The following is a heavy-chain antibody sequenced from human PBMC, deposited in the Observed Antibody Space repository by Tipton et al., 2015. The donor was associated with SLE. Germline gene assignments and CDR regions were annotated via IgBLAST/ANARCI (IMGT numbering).Heavy chain of an antibody. CDR2: IHPSGST. Sequence: LRLSCTVSGASITSGDYSWSWIRQPAGKGLEWIGRIHPSGSTKYNPSLTSRLTISVDTSKSQFSLNLNSVTAADTAAYYCAREGYSSGWDGDFDYWGQGTLVTVSS. V-gene: IGHV4-61*02. J-gene: IGHJ4*02. CDR3: AREGYSSGWDGDFDY. CDR1: GASITSGDYS. D-gene: IGHD6-19*01.